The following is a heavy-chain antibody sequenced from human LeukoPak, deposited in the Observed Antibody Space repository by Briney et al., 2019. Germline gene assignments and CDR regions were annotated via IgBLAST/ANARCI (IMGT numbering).Heavy chain of an antibody. D-gene: IGHD3-22*01. Sequence: GGSLRLSCAASGFTFDDYAMHWVRPAPGKGLEWVSGISWNSGSIGYADSVKGRFTISRDNAKNSLYLQMNSLRAEDTALYYCAKEGADYYDSSGYVGGFDYWGQGTLVTVSS. V-gene: IGHV3-9*01. CDR2: ISWNSGSI. CDR3: AKEGADYYDSSGYVGGFDY. CDR1: GFTFDDYA. J-gene: IGHJ4*02.